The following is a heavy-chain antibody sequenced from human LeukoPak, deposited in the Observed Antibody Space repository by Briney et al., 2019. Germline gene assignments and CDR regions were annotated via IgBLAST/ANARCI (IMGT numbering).Heavy chain of an antibody. J-gene: IGHJ4*02. D-gene: IGHD1-26*01. CDR3: SSTSAEGFAY. CDR1: GFTFSGSA. CDR2: IRSKANSYAT. Sequence: GGSLKLSCAASGFTFSGSAMHWVRQASGKGLEWDVLIRSKANSYATAYAASVKGRFTISRDDSKNTAYLKMNSLKTEDTDVYYCSSTSAEGFAYWGQGTLVTVSS. V-gene: IGHV3-73*01.